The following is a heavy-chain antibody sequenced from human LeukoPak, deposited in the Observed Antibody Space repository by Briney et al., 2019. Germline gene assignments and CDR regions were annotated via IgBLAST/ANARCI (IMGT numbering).Heavy chain of an antibody. V-gene: IGHV3-30*04. CDR1: GFTFSSYA. D-gene: IGHD1-26*01. CDR3: AKGDKWELLTFDY. CDR2: ISYDGSNK. J-gene: IGHJ4*02. Sequence: PGRSLRLSCAASGFTFSSYAMHWVRQAPGKGLEWVAVISYDGSNKYYADSVKGRFTISRDNSKNTLYLQMNSLRAEDTAVYYCAKGDKWELLTFDYWGQGTLVTVSS.